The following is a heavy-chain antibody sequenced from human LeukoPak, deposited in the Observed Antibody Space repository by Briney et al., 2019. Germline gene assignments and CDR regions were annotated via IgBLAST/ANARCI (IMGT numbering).Heavy chain of an antibody. CDR3: ARDQSYYGSGSSNDY. D-gene: IGHD3-10*01. Sequence: GASVKVSCKASGGTFSSYAISWVRQAPGQGLEWMGGIIPIFGTANYAQKFQGRVTITADKSTSTAYMELSSLRSEDTAVYYCARDQSYYGSGSSNDYWGQGTLVTVSS. J-gene: IGHJ4*02. V-gene: IGHV1-69*06. CDR2: IIPIFGTA. CDR1: GGTFSSYA.